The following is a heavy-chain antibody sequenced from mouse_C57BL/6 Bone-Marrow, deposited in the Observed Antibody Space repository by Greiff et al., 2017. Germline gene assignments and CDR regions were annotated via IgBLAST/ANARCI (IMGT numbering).Heavy chain of an antibody. V-gene: IGHV1-50*01. D-gene: IGHD1-1*01. Sequence: VQLQQPGAELVKPGASVKLSCKASGYTFTSYWMQWVKQRPGQGLEWIGEIDPSDSYTNYNQKFKGKATLTVGTSSSTAYMQLSSLTSEDSAVYYCAREGSSAMDYWGQGTSVTVSS. CDR3: AREGSSAMDY. CDR2: IDPSDSYT. CDR1: GYTFTSYW. J-gene: IGHJ4*01.